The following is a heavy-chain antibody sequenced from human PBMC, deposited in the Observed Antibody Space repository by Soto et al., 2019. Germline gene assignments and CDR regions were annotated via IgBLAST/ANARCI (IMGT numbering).Heavy chain of an antibody. V-gene: IGHV3-33*01. CDR1: GFTFSSFG. D-gene: IGHD3-3*01. CDR2: IWYDGSKK. J-gene: IGHJ6*02. CDR3: ARDASYYSLWSGYYPSRNGMDV. Sequence: QVQVVESGGGVVQPGWSLRLSCAASGFTFSSFGMHWVRQAPGKGLEWVSLIWYDGSKKSYGDSVKGRFTISRDNSRNTVYLQMNSLRADYTAVYYCARDASYYSLWSGYYPSRNGMDVWGQGTTVTVSS.